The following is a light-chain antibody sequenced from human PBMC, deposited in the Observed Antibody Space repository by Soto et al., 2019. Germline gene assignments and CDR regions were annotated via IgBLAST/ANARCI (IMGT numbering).Light chain of an antibody. CDR2: DAS. J-gene: IGKJ5*01. CDR1: QSVNTW. V-gene: IGKV1-5*01. Sequence: DIQMTQSPSTLSASVGDRVTITCRASQSVNTWLAWYQQKPGKAPKVLIYDASSLGSGVPSRFSGGGSGTEFTLTISSLQPDDVATYYCQQYNTYPYTFGQGTRLEIK. CDR3: QQYNTYPYT.